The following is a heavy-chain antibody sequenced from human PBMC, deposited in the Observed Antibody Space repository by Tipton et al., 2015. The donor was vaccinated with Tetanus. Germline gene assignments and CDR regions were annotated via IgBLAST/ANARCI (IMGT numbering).Heavy chain of an antibody. CDR2: VYHSGAT. Sequence: GLVKPSETLSLICTVSGSSISRSSHYWTWIRQPPGKEPEWVGYVYHSGATNYHPSLKSRLAISADTSKNQFSLNLRSVITADTAVYYCARANNDYPKKGPFDYWGQGILVTFSS. D-gene: IGHD5-12*01. CDR3: ARANNDYPKKGPFDY. CDR1: GSSISRSSHY. V-gene: IGHV4-61*01. J-gene: IGHJ4*02.